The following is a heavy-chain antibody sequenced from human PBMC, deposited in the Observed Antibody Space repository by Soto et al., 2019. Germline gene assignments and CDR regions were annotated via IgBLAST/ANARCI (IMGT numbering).Heavy chain of an antibody. CDR1: GFTFSIYG. V-gene: IGHV3-30*18. CDR2: ISYDGSNK. Sequence: QVQLVESGGGVVQPGKSLRLSCAASGFTFSIYGMHWVRQAPGKGLEWVAVISYDGSNKYYADSVKGRFTISRDNSKNTLYLQMNSLSAEDTAVYYCANAPETYGSGTYYYYYYYMDVWGKGTTVTVSS. D-gene: IGHD3-10*01. J-gene: IGHJ6*03. CDR3: ANAPETYGSGTYYYYYYYMDV.